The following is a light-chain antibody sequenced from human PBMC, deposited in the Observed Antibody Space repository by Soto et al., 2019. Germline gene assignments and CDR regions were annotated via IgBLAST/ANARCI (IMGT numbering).Light chain of an antibody. Sequence: VSECRGDRRTLSCRASQSVSNDLAWYQQKPCPAPRRRIYAASTRATGIPARFSGSGSGTEFTLTISSLQSEDFAVYYCQQYHNWPPLTFGGGTKVDIK. CDR1: QSVSND. CDR3: QQYHNWPPLT. V-gene: IGKV3-15*01. J-gene: IGKJ4*01. CDR2: AAS.